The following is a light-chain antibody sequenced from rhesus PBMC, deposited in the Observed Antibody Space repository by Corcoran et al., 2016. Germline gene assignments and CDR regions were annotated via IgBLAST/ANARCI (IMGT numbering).Light chain of an antibody. Sequence: DIVPTQSPASLAVSPGQRATITRRASESVSFFGINLIHWYQQKPGQPPKPLIYQASNKDTGVPARLSGIGSGTDYTFTIGSLQPEDIATYYCQHCYGTPLTFGRGTKVEIK. CDR3: QHCYGTPLT. CDR2: QAS. V-gene: IGKV7-13*01. J-gene: IGKJ4*01. CDR1: ESVSFFGINL.